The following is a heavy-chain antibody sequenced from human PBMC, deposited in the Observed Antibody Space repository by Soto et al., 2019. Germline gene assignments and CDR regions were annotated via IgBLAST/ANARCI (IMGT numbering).Heavy chain of an antibody. J-gene: IGHJ4*02. V-gene: IGHV1-18*01. CDR2: ISAYNGNT. Sequence: QAQLVQSGAEVKKPGASVKVSCKASGYTFTSYGISWVRQAPGQGLEWMGWISAYNGNTNYAQKLQGRVTMTTDTSTSTAYMELRSLRSDDTAVYYCARELNYYDSSGYSQNFDYWGQGTLVTVSS. D-gene: IGHD3-22*01. CDR3: ARELNYYDSSGYSQNFDY. CDR1: GYTFTSYG.